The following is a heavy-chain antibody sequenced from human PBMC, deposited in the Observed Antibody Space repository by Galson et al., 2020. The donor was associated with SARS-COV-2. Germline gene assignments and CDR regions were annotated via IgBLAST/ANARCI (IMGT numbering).Heavy chain of an antibody. CDR3: ARGGGILTGDSKFDY. CDR2: IYHSGST. CDR1: GGSISSGSYY. Sequence: ASETLSLTCTVSGGSISSGSYYWGWIRQPPGKGLEWIGYIYHSGSTYYNPSLKSRVTISVDRSKNQFSLKLSSVTAADTAVYYCARGGGILTGDSKFDYWGQGTLVTVSS. J-gene: IGHJ4*02. D-gene: IGHD3-9*01. V-gene: IGHV4-30-2*01.